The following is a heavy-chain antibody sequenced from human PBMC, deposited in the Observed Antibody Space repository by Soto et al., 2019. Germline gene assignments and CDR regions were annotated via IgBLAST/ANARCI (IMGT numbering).Heavy chain of an antibody. V-gene: IGHV4-59*01. CDR3: GSVRPSGYVLS. CDR2: VYFSGNT. CDR1: GGSLSSYY. D-gene: IGHD6-25*01. J-gene: IGHJ5*02. Sequence: LSLTCTVSGGSLSSYYWSWIRQSPGKGLEWIGYVYFSGNTNYNPSLKSRVTISIDTSKNQFSLRLASVTAADTAFYYCGSVRPSGYVLSWGQGTLVTVSS.